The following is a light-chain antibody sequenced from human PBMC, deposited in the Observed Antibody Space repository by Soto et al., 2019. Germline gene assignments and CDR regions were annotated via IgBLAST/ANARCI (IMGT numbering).Light chain of an antibody. Sequence: DVVMTQSPLSLPVTLGQPASISCRSSQNLVYSDGNTYLNWFQQKTGQSPRRLIYKVSNRDAGVLHGCSSSRASAAYFTHTSRMEDADDGGDYCMQQTYWWLFTFGQGTKLEIK. CDR2: KVS. CDR1: QNLVYSDGNTY. J-gene: IGKJ2*01. V-gene: IGKV2-30*01. CDR3: MQQTYWWLFT.